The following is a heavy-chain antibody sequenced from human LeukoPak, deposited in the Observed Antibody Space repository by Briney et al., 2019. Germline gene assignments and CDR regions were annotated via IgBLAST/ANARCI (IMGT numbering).Heavy chain of an antibody. CDR3: SLSGPLSGGLMAV. V-gene: IGHV3-15*01. Sequence: GGSLRLSCAASGFTFSSFAMTWVRQAPGKGLEWVGRVKSKKDGETADYGVPVKGRFIISRDDSKNTLYLQMSSLKTDDTAVYYCSLSGPLSGGLMAVWGQGTTVTVSS. CDR1: GFTFSSFA. D-gene: IGHD3-10*02. CDR2: VKSKKDGETA. J-gene: IGHJ6*02.